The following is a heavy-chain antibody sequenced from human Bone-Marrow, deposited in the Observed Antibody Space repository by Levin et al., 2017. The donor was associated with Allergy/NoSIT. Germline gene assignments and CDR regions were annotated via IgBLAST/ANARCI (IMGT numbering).Heavy chain of an antibody. CDR2: ISRSGSTI. CDR3: TRGQWLEPGGFDY. V-gene: IGHV3-11*01. D-gene: IGHD6-19*01. Sequence: GESLKISCAASGFTFSDYYMTWIRQAPGKGLEWVSYISRSGSTINYADSVKGRFTISRDNAKNSLFLQMNSLRAEDTAVYYCTRGQWLEPGGFDYWGQGTLVTVSS. CDR1: GFTFSDYY. J-gene: IGHJ4*02.